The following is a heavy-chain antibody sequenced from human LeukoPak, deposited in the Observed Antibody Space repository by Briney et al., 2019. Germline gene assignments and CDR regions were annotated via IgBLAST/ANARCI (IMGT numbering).Heavy chain of an antibody. CDR2: IIPIFGTA. D-gene: IGHD5-12*01. CDR1: GGTLSSYA. J-gene: IGHJ4*02. V-gene: IGHV1-69*05. CDR3: ARAHYSGYDYFDY. Sequence: SVKVSCXASGGTLSSYAISWVRQAPGQGLEWMARIIPIFGTANYAQKFQGRVTITTDESTSTACMELSSLRSEDTAVYYCARAHYSGYDYFDYWGQGTLVTVSS.